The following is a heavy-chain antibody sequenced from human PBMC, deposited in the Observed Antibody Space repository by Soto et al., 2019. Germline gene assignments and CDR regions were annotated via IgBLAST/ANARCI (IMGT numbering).Heavy chain of an antibody. J-gene: IGHJ4*02. CDR3: ARGNYYDSSGYYYG. V-gene: IGHV3-48*03. CDR2: ISSSGSTI. CDR1: GFTFSSYE. Sequence: GGSLRLSCAASGFTFSSYEMNWVRQAPGKGLEWVSYISSSGSTIYYADSVKGRFTISRDNAKNSLYLQMNSLRAEDTAVYYCARGNYYDSSGYYYGWGQGTLVTVSS. D-gene: IGHD3-22*01.